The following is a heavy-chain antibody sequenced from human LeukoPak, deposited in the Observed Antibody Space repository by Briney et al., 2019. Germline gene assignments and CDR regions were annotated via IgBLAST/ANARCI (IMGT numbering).Heavy chain of an antibody. CDR1: GGSISSYY. D-gene: IGHD3-9*01. Sequence: SETLSLTCTVSGGSISSYYWSWIRQTPGKGLVWIGYIYYSGSTNYNPSLKSRVTISVDTSKNQFSLKLSSVTAADTAVYYCARGGGLYYDILTGYYNVGAFDIWGQGTMVTVSS. J-gene: IGHJ3*02. V-gene: IGHV4-59*01. CDR2: IYYSGST. CDR3: ARGGGLYYDILTGYYNVGAFDI.